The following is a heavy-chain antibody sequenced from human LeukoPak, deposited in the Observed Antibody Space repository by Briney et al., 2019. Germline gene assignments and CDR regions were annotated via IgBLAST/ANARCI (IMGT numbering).Heavy chain of an antibody. CDR3: ASSSDTAMVPYFDY. D-gene: IGHD5-18*01. V-gene: IGHV4-34*01. J-gene: IGHJ4*02. Sequence: SETLSLTCDVSGGSFSGHYWSWIRQSPGKGLEWIGEIDHSGNTNYNPSLKSRVTISVDTSKNQFSLKLSSVTAADTAVYYCASSSDTAMVPYFDYWGQGTLVTVSS. CDR2: IDHSGNT. CDR1: GGSFSGHY.